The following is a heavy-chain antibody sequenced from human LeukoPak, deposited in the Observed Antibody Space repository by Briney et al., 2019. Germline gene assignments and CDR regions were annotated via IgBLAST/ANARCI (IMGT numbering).Heavy chain of an antibody. CDR3: PRASTNDRMNAFDI. Sequence: PGESLTLSCAASGVTFSTYVLQWVRQAPGKGLEYVSAITADGSYTYYATSVKGRFTISRDHSKKTLYLQMGSLRADDMAVYYCPRASTNDRMNAFDIWGQGTMGTVSS. V-gene: IGHV3-64*01. D-gene: IGHD2-8*01. CDR2: ITADGSYT. CDR1: GVTFSTYV. J-gene: IGHJ3*02.